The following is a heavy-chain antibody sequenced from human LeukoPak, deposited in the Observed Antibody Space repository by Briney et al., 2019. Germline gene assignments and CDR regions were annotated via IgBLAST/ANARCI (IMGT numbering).Heavy chain of an antibody. CDR2: ISGSGGST. CDR1: GFTFSGYA. Sequence: GGSLRLSCAASGFTFSGYAMSWVRQAPGKGLEWVSGISGSGGSTYYADSVKGRFTISRDNSKNTLYLQMNSLRAEDTAVYYCAKFDYYDSSGYRRPRENWFDPWGQGTLVTVSS. V-gene: IGHV3-23*01. CDR3: AKFDYYDSSGYRRPRENWFDP. D-gene: IGHD3-22*01. J-gene: IGHJ5*02.